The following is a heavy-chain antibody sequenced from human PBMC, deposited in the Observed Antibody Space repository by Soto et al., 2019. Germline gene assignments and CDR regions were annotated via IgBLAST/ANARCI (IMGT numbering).Heavy chain of an antibody. D-gene: IGHD6-19*01. CDR1: GCTFISYA. V-gene: IGHV3-23*01. J-gene: IGHJ4*02. CDR3: AKELHTSSGWSQVIY. CDR2: ISGSGGST. Sequence: PGGPLRHPWTASGCTFISYAIRCVRQTQGKGLEWVSAISGSGGSTYYADSVKGRFTISRDNSKNTLYLQMNSLRAEDTAVYYCAKELHTSSGWSQVIYWGQGTLVTGSS.